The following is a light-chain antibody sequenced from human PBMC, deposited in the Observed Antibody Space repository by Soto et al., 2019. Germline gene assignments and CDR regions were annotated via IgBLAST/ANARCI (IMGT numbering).Light chain of an antibody. J-gene: IGKJ1*01. CDR2: GAS. Sequence: EIVLTQSPGTLSLSPGERATLSCRASQSVSNNYLAWYQQKPGQAPRLLIYGASSLESGVPSRFSGSGSGTEFTLTISSLQPDDFATYYCQQYNSYGRTFGQGTKVEIK. V-gene: IGKV3-20*01. CDR1: QSVSNNY. CDR3: QQYNSYGRT.